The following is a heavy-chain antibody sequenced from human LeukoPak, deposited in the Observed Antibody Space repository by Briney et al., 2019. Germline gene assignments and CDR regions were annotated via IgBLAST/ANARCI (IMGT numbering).Heavy chain of an antibody. CDR2: ISCYNGDT. Sequence: ASVKVSCKASGYTFTHQGISWVRQAPGQGLEWMGWISCYNGDTHYAQKFQGRVTMTTDKSTSTAYMEVRSLRSDDTAVYYCARDPSNTSGYYAYFDSWGPGALVTVSS. V-gene: IGHV1-18*01. CDR3: ARDPSNTSGYYAYFDS. J-gene: IGHJ4*02. D-gene: IGHD2-2*01. CDR1: GYTFTHQG.